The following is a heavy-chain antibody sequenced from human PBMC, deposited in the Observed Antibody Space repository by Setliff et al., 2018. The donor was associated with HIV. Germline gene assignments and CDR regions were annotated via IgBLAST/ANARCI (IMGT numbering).Heavy chain of an antibody. D-gene: IGHD5-18*01. CDR3: ARDQDTAMVMGIDY. V-gene: IGHV3-21*01. J-gene: IGHJ4*02. CDR2: ISSSSSYI. CDR1: GFTFSSYS. Sequence: GESLKISCAASGFTFSSYSMNWVRQAPGKGLEWVSSISSSSSYIYYADSVKGRFTISRDNAKNSLYLQMNSLRAEDTAVYYCARDQDTAMVMGIDYWGQGTLVTVSS.